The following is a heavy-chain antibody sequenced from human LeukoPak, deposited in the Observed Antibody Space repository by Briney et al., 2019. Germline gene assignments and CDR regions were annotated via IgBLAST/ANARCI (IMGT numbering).Heavy chain of an antibody. D-gene: IGHD6-13*01. CDR1: GFTLSHYW. J-gene: IGHJ4*02. CDR3: AKDVYSSSLAPGGY. Sequence: PGGSLRLSCAASGFTLSHYWRSWVRQAPGKGLEWVANINEDGSQKYYVDSVKGRFTISRDNAKNSLYLQMNSLRAEDTALYYCAKDVYSSSLAPGGYWGQGTLVTVSS. V-gene: IGHV3-7*03. CDR2: INEDGSQK.